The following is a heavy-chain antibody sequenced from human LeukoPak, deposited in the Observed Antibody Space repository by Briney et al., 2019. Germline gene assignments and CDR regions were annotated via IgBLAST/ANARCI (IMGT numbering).Heavy chain of an antibody. Sequence: SETLPLTCTVSGASISDYYWSWIRQPPRKGLEWIGYIYYSGSTNYNPSLKSRVTISIDTSKNQFSLKVSSVTAADTAVYYCARAKAAAGIDYFDYWGQGTLVTVSS. V-gene: IGHV4-59*13. CDR1: GASISDYY. CDR3: ARAKAAAGIDYFDY. J-gene: IGHJ4*02. D-gene: IGHD6-13*01. CDR2: IYYSGST.